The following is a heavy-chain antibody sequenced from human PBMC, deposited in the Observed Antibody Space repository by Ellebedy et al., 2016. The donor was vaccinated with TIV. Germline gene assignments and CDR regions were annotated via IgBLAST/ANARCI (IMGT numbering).Heavy chain of an antibody. D-gene: IGHD3-22*01. V-gene: IGHV3-21*01. CDR1: GFTFSRYS. J-gene: IGHJ4*02. CDR3: ARGSVGYYYDSTGIDY. CDR2: ISSSSSYI. Sequence: GGSLRLSCAASGFTFSRYSMNWVRQAPGKGLEWVSSISSSSSYIYYADSVKGRFTISRDNAKKSLYLQMNSLRAEDTAVYYCARGSVGYYYDSTGIDYWGQGTLVTVSS.